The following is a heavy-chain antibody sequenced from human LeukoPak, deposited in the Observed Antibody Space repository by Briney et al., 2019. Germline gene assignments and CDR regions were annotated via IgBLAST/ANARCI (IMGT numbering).Heavy chain of an antibody. CDR2: TYYRSKLYN. V-gene: IGHV6-1*01. D-gene: IGHD1-7*01. CDR3: ARWDPENYCFDY. J-gene: IGHJ4*02. Sequence: PSQTLSLTCALSGDIVSSNSAAWNWIRQSPSRGLEWLVRTYYRSKLYNDYAVSVKIRITINPDTSKNQFSLQLNSVTPEDTAVYYCARWDPENYCFDYWGQGTLVTVSS. CDR1: GDIVSSNSAA.